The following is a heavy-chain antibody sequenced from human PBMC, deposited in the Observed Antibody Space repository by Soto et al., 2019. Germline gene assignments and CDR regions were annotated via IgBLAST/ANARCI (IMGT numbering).Heavy chain of an antibody. Sequence: QVQLQESGPGLVKPSGTLSLTCAVSSGSISSSNWWSWVRQPPGKGLEWIGEIYHSGSTNYNPSLKSRVTISVDKSKTQFSLKLSSVTAADTDVYYCASLYCSSTSCSFSYWGQGTLVTVSS. CDR1: SGSISSSNW. D-gene: IGHD2-2*01. V-gene: IGHV4-4*02. J-gene: IGHJ4*02. CDR3: ASLYCSSTSCSFSY. CDR2: IYHSGST.